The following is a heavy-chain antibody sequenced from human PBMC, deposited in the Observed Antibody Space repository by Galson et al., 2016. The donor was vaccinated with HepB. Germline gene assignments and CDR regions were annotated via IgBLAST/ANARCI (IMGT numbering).Heavy chain of an antibody. J-gene: IGHJ6*03. V-gene: IGHV3-23*01. CDR2: ITNRDYT. CDR3: AKDAGDGGDPYYYMDV. Sequence: SLRLSCAASGFTLRSYGMSWVRQAPGKGLEWVSFITNRDYTYYADSVKGLFTISRDHSKNTVYLQMDGLRAEDTAVYYCAKDAGDGGDPYYYMDVWGTGTTVTVSS. CDR1: GFTLRSYG. D-gene: IGHD2-21*02.